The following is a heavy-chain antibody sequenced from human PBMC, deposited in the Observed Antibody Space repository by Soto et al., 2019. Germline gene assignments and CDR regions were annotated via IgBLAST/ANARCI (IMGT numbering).Heavy chain of an antibody. CDR2: ISGSGGST. V-gene: IGHV3-23*01. CDR1: GFTFSSYA. Sequence: EVQLLESGGGLVQPGGSLRLSCAASGFTFSSYAMNWVGRAPGKGLGWVSVISGSGGSTYYADAVKGRFTISRDNPKNTLYLQMNSLRAEDTAVYYCAKRTVGWYFDLWGRGTLVTVSS. CDR3: AKRTVGWYFDL. J-gene: IGHJ2*01. D-gene: IGHD4-17*01.